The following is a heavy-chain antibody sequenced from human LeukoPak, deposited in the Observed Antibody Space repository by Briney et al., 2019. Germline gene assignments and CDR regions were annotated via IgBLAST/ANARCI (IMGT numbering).Heavy chain of an antibody. D-gene: IGHD4-17*01. CDR2: IYHGGST. Sequence: SETLSLTCAVSGYSISSGYYWGWIRQPPGKGLEWIGSIYHGGSTYYNPSLKSRVTISVDTSKNQFSLKLSSVTAADTAVYYCARDEGYGDGAFDIWGQGTMVTVPS. V-gene: IGHV4-38-2*02. J-gene: IGHJ3*02. CDR1: GYSISSGYY. CDR3: ARDEGYGDGAFDI.